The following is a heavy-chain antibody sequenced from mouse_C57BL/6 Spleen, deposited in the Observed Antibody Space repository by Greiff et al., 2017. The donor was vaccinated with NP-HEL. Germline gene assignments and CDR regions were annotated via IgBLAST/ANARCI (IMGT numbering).Heavy chain of an antibody. CDR2: IYPGDGDT. D-gene: IGHD2-5*01. CDR1: GYAFSSSW. CDR3: ARSHYSKDWFAY. J-gene: IGHJ3*01. Sequence: QVQLPQSGPELVKPGASVKISCKASGYAFSSSWMNWVKQRPGKGLEWIGRIYPGDGDTNYNGKFKGKATLTADKSSSTAYMQLSSLTSEDSAVYFCARSHYSKDWFAYWGQGTLVTVSA. V-gene: IGHV1-82*01.